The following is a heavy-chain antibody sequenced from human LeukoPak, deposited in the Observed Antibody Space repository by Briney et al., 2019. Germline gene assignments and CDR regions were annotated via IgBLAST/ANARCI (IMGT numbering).Heavy chain of an antibody. CDR3: AGDNEGGIAAA. V-gene: IGHV3-9*01. Sequence: PGGSLRLSCAASGFTFDDYAMHWVRQAPGKGLEWVSGISWNSGSIGYADSVKGRFTISRDNAKNSLYLQMNSLRAEDTAVYYCAGDNEGGIAAAWGQGTLVTVSS. D-gene: IGHD6-13*01. CDR2: ISWNSGSI. CDR1: GFTFDDYA. J-gene: IGHJ4*02.